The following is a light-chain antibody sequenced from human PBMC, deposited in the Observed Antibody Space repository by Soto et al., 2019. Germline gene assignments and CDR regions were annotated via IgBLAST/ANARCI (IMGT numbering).Light chain of an antibody. J-gene: IGLJ1*01. CDR1: IRDVGGNNY. V-gene: IGLV2-8*01. CDR2: EVS. CDR3: LSYAGSTNYV. Sequence: QSLLTLPPSASGSSGQSVSIACTGTIRDVGGNNYVCWYQQHPGKAPKLMIYEVSKRPSGVPDRFSGSKSGNTASLTVSGLQAEDEADYFCLSYAGSTNYVFGTGTKVTVL.